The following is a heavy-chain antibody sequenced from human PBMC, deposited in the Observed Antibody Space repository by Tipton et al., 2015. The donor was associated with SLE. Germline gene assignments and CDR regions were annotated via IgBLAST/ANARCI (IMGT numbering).Heavy chain of an antibody. CDR2: IYHTGST. V-gene: IGHV4-31*03. J-gene: IGHJ4*02. Sequence: GLVKPSETLSLICTVSGGSISRIGYYWSWIRQHPGKGLEWIGYIYHTGSTYYNPFLRSRVTISADTSKNQFSLKLTSVTAADTAVYYCARDPKYWGQGTLVIVSS. CDR1: GGSISRIGYY. CDR3: ARDPKY.